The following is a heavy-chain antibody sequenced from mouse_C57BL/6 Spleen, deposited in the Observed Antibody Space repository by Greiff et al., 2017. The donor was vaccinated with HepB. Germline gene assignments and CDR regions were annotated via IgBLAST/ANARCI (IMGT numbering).Heavy chain of an antibody. V-gene: IGHV1-80*01. CDR2: IYPGDGDT. J-gene: IGHJ2*01. CDR3: AREGSSTMVTYVDY. CDR1: GYAFSSYW. Sequence: QVQLKESGAELVKPGASVKISCKASGYAFSSYWMNWVKQRPGKGLEWIGQIYPGDGDTNYNGKFKGKATLTADKSSSTAYMQLSSLTSEDSAVYFCAREGSSTMVTYVDYWGKGTTLTVSS. D-gene: IGHD2-2*01.